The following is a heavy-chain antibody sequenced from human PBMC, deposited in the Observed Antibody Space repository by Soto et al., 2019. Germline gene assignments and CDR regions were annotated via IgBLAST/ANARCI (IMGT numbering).Heavy chain of an antibody. CDR2: ISAYNGNT. CDR1: GYTFTSYG. J-gene: IGHJ4*02. D-gene: IGHD3-10*01. V-gene: IGHV1-18*01. CDR3: ARDPRSKYGLGSYEFDY. Sequence: ASVKVSCKASGYTFTSYGISWVRQAPGQGLEWMGWISAYNGNTNYAQKLQGRVTMTTGTSTSTAYMELRSLRSDDTAVYYCARDPRSKYGLGSYEFDYWGQGTLVTGSS.